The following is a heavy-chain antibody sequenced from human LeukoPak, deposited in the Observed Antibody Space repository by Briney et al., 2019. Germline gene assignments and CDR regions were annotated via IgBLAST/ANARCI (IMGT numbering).Heavy chain of an antibody. CDR2: ISGSASSI. CDR1: GFSFSGYT. Sequence: GGSLRLSCAASGFSFSGYTMNWVRQAPGKGLEWVSSISGSASSIYYTDSVKGRFTISRDNAKNSLYLQMNSLRAEDTAVYYCAREGYCSGGSCYYYYGMDVWGQGTTVTVSS. CDR3: AREGYCSGGSCYYYYGMDV. D-gene: IGHD2-15*01. V-gene: IGHV3-48*04. J-gene: IGHJ6*02.